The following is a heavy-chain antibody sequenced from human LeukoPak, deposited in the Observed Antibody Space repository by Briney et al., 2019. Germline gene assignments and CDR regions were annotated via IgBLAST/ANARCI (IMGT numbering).Heavy chain of an antibody. CDR3: ARVSPDSYRIGNFDY. V-gene: IGHV7-4-1*02. D-gene: IGHD2-21*01. CDR1: GYTFTSYA. CDR2: INTNTGNP. J-gene: IGHJ4*02. Sequence: ASVKVSCKASGYTFTSYAMNWVRQAPGQGLEWMGWINTNTGNPTYAQGFTGRFVFSLDTSVSTAYLQISSLKAEDTAVYYCARVSPDSYRIGNFDYWGQGTLVTVSS.